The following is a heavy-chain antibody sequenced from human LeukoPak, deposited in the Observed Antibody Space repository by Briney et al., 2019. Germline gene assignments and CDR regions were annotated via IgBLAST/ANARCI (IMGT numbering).Heavy chain of an antibody. CDR3: ARDFWGITIFGVVRYNWFDP. CDR1: GYTFTGYY. V-gene: IGHV1-8*02. J-gene: IGHJ5*02. Sequence: ASVKVSCKASGYTFTGYYMHWVRQATGQGLEWMGWMNPNSGNTGYAQKFQGRVTMTRNTSISTAYMELSSLRSEDTAVYYCARDFWGITIFGVVRYNWFDPWGQGTLVTVSS. D-gene: IGHD3-3*01. CDR2: MNPNSGNT.